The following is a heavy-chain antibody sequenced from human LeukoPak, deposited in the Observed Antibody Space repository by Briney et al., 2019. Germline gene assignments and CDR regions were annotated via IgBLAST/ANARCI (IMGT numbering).Heavy chain of an antibody. CDR2: IYPRDGST. J-gene: IGHJ4*02. Sequence: ASVKVSCKASGYTLTSNYIHWVRQAPGQGLEWMGMIYPRDGSTSYAQKFQGRVTVTRDTSTSTVHMELSGLRSEDTAVYYCARDQEGFDYWGQGTLVTVSS. CDR3: ARDQEGFDY. CDR1: GYTLTSNY. V-gene: IGHV1-46*01.